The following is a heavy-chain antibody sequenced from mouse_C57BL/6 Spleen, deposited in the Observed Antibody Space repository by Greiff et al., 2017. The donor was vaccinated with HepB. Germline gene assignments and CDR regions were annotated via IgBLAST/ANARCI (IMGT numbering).Heavy chain of an antibody. V-gene: IGHV1-55*01. CDR3: ARNPLYYDYDVAY. D-gene: IGHD2-4*01. CDR1: GYTFTSYW. J-gene: IGHJ3*01. CDR2: IYPGSGST. Sequence: VQLQQPGAELVKPGASVKMSCKASGYTFTSYWITWVKQRPGQGLEWIGDIYPGSGSTNYNEKFKSKATLTVDTSSSTAYMPLSSLTSEDSAVYYCARNPLYYDYDVAYWGQGTLVTVSA.